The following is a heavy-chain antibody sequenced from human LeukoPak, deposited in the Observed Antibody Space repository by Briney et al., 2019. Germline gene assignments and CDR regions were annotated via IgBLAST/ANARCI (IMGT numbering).Heavy chain of an antibody. Sequence: SETLSLTCTVSGGSISSYYWSWIRQPPGKGLEWIGNIYYTGSTNYNPSLKSRVTILVDTSKNQFSLKLSSVTAAGTAVYYCARVRGDRSIDAFDIWGQGTMVTVSS. J-gene: IGHJ3*02. V-gene: IGHV4-59*01. CDR3: ARVRGDRSIDAFDI. CDR2: IYYTGST. D-gene: IGHD2-21*02. CDR1: GGSISSYY.